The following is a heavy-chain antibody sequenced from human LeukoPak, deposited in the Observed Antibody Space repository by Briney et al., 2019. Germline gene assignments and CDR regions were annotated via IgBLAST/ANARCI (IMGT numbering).Heavy chain of an antibody. V-gene: IGHV3-23*01. CDR1: GFTFSSYS. D-gene: IGHD3-22*01. J-gene: IGHJ3*02. CDR3: ARDWPRYYYDSI. CDR2: ISGSGGGT. Sequence: ETGGSLRLSCAASGFTFSSYSMNWVRQAPGKGLEWVSAISGSGGGTYYADSVKGRFTISRDNSKNTLYLQMNSLRAEDTAVYYCARDWPRYYYDSIWGQGTMVTVSS.